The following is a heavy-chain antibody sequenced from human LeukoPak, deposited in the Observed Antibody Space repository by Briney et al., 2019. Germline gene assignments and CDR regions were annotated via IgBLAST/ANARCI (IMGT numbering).Heavy chain of an antibody. CDR2: INHSGST. V-gene: IGHV4-34*01. CDR1: GFNVSTKY. J-gene: IGHJ4*02. D-gene: IGHD3-16*02. CDR3: ARGRYLPLYYDY. Sequence: GSLRLSFAASGFNVSTKYMSWVRQPPGKGLEWIGEINHSGSTNYNPSLKSRVTISVDTCKNQFSLKVSSVTAADTAVFYCARGRYLPLYYDYWGQGTLVTVSS.